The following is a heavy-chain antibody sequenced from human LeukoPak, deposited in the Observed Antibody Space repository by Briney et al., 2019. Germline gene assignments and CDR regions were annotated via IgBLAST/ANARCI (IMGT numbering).Heavy chain of an antibody. CDR1: GFTVSSSY. CDR2: IYAGGST. D-gene: IGHD1-26*01. CDR3: AKRILGATLDY. V-gene: IGHV3-66*01. Sequence: GGSLRLSCAASGFTVSSSYMSWVRQAPGKGLEWVSVIYAGGSTYYADSVKGRFTISRDNSKNTLYLQMNSLRAEDTAVYYCAKRILGATLDYWGQGTLVTVSS. J-gene: IGHJ4*02.